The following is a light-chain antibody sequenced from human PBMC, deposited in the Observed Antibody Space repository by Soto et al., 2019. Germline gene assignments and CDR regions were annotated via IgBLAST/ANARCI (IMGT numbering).Light chain of an antibody. J-gene: IGLJ3*02. CDR1: SSDVGSYNL. CDR3: SSYTTTTTLV. CDR2: DVS. V-gene: IGLV2-14*02. Sequence: QSALTQPASVSGSPGQSITISCTGASSDVGSYNLVSWYQQHPGKAPKLIIYDVSDRPSGVSNRFSGSKSGNTASLTISGLQAEDEADYYCSSYTTTTTLVFGGGTQLTVL.